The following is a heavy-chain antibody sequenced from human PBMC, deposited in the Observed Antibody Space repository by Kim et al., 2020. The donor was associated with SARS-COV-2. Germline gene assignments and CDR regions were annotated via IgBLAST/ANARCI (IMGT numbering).Heavy chain of an antibody. J-gene: IGHJ4*02. Sequence: ISHGGGNIDYSDSVKGRFTIPRDDSRKMLYLQMNSLRVEDTAVYYCGSLYWGQGTLVTVSS. V-gene: IGHV3-23*01. CDR3: GSLY. CDR2: ISHGGGNI.